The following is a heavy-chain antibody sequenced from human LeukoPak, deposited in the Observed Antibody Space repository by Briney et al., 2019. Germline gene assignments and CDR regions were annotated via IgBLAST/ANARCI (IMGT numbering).Heavy chain of an antibody. V-gene: IGHV3-74*01. CDR3: ARESEAAGTYYLDH. CDR2: IHKDGHNT. Sequence: QTGGSLRLSCAASGFTFSEYWMHWVRQAPGKGLMWVSRIHKDGHNTWHADSVKGRFTISRDNAENTVYLQLNSLRVEDTAVYYCARESEAAGTYYLDHWGQGNLVTVSS. CDR1: GFTFSEYW. J-gene: IGHJ4*02. D-gene: IGHD6-25*01.